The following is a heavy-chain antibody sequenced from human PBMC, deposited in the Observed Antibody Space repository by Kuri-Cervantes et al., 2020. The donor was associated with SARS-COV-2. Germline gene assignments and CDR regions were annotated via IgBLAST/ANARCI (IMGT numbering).Heavy chain of an antibody. CDR2: IYKAGST. Sequence: TRSLTCAVSGYSISSGGYSGSWLRQPPGKGLEWIGSIYKAGSTCSNPSLKSRVSISLDRSKNQYSLNLSSVTAADTAVYYCFAAILGVDTLYFQHLGQGTLVTVSS. V-gene: IGHV4-30-2*01. D-gene: IGHD3-3*01. CDR3: FAAILGVDTLYFQH. CDR1: GYSISSGGYS. J-gene: IGHJ1*01.